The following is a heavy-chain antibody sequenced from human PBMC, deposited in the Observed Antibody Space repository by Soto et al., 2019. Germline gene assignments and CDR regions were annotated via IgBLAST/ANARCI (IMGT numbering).Heavy chain of an antibody. J-gene: IGHJ6*02. CDR1: GYTFTSYG. D-gene: IGHD6-13*01. CDR2: ISAYNGNT. Sequence: QVQLVQSGAEVKKPGASVKVSCKASGYTFTSYGISWVRQAPGQGLEWMGWISAYNGNTNYAQKLQGRVTMTTDTSTSTAYMELRSLRADDTAVYYCASGEDIAAAGSYYYYGMDVWGQGTTVTVSS. V-gene: IGHV1-18*01. CDR3: ASGEDIAAAGSYYYYGMDV.